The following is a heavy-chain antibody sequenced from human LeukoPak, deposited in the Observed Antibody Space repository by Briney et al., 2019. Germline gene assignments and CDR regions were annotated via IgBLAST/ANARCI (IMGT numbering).Heavy chain of an antibody. CDR3: AKDHTGVHPPQPP. CDR2: ISGSGGST. D-gene: IGHD3-10*01. J-gene: IGHJ5*02. Sequence: PSETLSLTCTVSGYSISSGYYWGWIRQPPGKGLEWVSAISGSGGSTYYADSVKGRFTISRDNSKNTLYLQMNSLRAEDTAVYYCAKDHTGVHPPQPPW. CDR1: GYSISSGYY. V-gene: IGHV3-23*01.